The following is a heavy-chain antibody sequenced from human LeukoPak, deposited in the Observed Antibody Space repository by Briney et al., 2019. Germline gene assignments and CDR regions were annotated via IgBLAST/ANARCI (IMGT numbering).Heavy chain of an antibody. CDR3: ARVVGATTNYYYYYYMDV. CDR1: GGSISSHY. CDR2: IYYSGST. Sequence: PSETLSLTCTVSGGSISSHYWSWIRQPPGKGLEWIGYIYYSGSTNYNPSLKSRVTISVDTSKNQFSLKLSSVTAADTAVYYCARVVGATTNYYYYYYMDVWGKGTTVTVSS. D-gene: IGHD1-26*01. J-gene: IGHJ6*03. V-gene: IGHV4-59*11.